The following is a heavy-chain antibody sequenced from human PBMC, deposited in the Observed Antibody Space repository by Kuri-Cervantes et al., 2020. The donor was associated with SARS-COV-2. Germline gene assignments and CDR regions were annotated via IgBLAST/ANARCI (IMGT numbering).Heavy chain of an antibody. J-gene: IGHJ4*02. Sequence: GESLKISCVASEFTFSDYYMSWIRQAPGKGLEWLSYISASGTYTNHADSVKGRFTISIDTAKNSLYLQMNSLRDEDTAVYYCARDKNWAFDYWGQGTLVTVSS. D-gene: IGHD7-27*01. V-gene: IGHV3-11*06. CDR2: ISASGTYT. CDR1: EFTFSDYY. CDR3: ARDKNWAFDY.